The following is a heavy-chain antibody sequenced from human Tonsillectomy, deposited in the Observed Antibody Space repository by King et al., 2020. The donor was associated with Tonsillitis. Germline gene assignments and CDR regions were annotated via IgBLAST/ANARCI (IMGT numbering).Heavy chain of an antibody. D-gene: IGHD3-10*01. CDR2: IYHSGST. Sequence: VQLQESGPGLVKPSETLSLTCAVSGYSISSGYYWGWIRQPPGKGLEWIGSIYHSGSTYYNPSLKSRVTISVDTSKNQFSLKLSSVTAADTAVYYCAREDSFIWLGELIRAFDIWGQGTMVTVSS. V-gene: IGHV4-38-2*02. J-gene: IGHJ3*02. CDR3: AREDSFIWLGELIRAFDI. CDR1: GYSISSGYY.